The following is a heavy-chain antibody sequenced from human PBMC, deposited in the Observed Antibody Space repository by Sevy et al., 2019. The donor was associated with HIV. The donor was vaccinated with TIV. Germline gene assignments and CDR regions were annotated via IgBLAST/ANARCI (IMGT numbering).Heavy chain of an antibody. J-gene: IGHJ4*02. D-gene: IGHD5-12*01. Sequence: GGSLRLSCAASGFSFSSYGMHWVRQAPGKGLEWLAVIWFDGSNEYYADSVKGRFTISTDIAKNTLYLQMNSLRAEETAVDYCAGDLEFYGYREYGPAFNPDYWGRGTLVTVSS. CDR1: GFSFSSYG. CDR2: IWFDGSNE. V-gene: IGHV3-33*01. CDR3: AGDLEFYGYREYGPAFNPDY.